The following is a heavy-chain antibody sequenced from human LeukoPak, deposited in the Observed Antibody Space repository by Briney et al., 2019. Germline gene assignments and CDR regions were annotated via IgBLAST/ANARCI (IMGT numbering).Heavy chain of an antibody. CDR1: GFTFSTYS. J-gene: IGHJ3*02. V-gene: IGHV3-21*01. CDR2: ISSNGNSI. Sequence: GGSLRLSCAASGFTFSTYSMNCVRQAPGKGLEWVSSISSNGNSIFYADSVKGRFTISRDNAKNSLYLQVNSLRAEDTAVYYCARGANVNVFDIWGQGTMVTVSS. CDR3: ARGANVNVFDI.